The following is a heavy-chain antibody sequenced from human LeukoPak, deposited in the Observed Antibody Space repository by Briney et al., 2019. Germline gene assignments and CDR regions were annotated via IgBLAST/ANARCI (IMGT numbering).Heavy chain of an antibody. V-gene: IGHV3-74*01. Sequence: GGSLRLSCAASGFTFSSYWMHWVRQAPGKGLVWVSRINSDGGSTSYADSVKGRFTISRDNAKNTLYLQMNSLRAEDTAVYYCAMGPYYYDSSGYYYWGQGTLVTVSS. CDR3: AMGPYYYDSSGYYY. CDR1: GFTFSSYW. D-gene: IGHD3-22*01. J-gene: IGHJ4*02. CDR2: INSDGGST.